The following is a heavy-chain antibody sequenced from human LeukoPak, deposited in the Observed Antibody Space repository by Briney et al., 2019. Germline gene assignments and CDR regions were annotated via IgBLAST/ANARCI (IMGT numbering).Heavy chain of an antibody. V-gene: IGHV3-21*01. CDR1: GFTFSSYS. CDR3: ARDILSGAIGAYYFDY. D-gene: IGHD4/OR15-4a*01. CDR2: ISSSSSSYI. J-gene: IGHJ4*02. Sequence: GGSLRLSCAASGFTFSSYSMNWVRQAPGKGLEWVSSISSSSSSYIYYADSVKGRFTISRDNAKNSLYLQMNSLRAEDTAVYYCARDILSGAIGAYYFDYWGQGTLVTVSS.